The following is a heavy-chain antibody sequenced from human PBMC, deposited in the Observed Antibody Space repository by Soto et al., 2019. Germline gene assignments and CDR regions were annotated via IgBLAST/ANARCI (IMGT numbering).Heavy chain of an antibody. D-gene: IGHD5-12*01. CDR3: ARSKWLDFDY. V-gene: IGHV4-59*01. CDR2: INGSRTT. Sequence: SETLSLTCTVSSGSISSYYWSWIRQPPGKGLEWIGYINGSRTTKYNPSLKSRVTISVDTSKKQFSLKLRSVTAADTAVYYCARSKWLDFDYWGQGTLVTVSS. J-gene: IGHJ4*02. CDR1: SGSISSYY.